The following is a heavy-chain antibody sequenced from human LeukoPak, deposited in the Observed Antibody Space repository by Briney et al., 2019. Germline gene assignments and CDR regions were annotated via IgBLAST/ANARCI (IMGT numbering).Heavy chain of an antibody. CDR3: ARGHYPYSSSGWFDP. CDR1: GGSMSPYH. V-gene: IGHV4-59*01. J-gene: IGHJ5*02. Sequence: SETLSLTCTVSGGSMSPYHWGWIRQPPGKGLEWTGYIYYSGSTNYNPSLNSRVTISVDTSKNQFSLRLSSVTAADTAVYYCARGHYPYSSSGWFDPWGQGTLVTVSS. CDR2: IYYSGST. D-gene: IGHD6-6*01.